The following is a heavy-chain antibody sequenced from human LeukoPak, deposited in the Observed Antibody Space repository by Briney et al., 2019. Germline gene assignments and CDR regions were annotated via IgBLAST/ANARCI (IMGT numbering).Heavy chain of an antibody. J-gene: IGHJ5*02. Sequence: GGSLRLSCAASGFTFSSYSMHWVRQAPGKGLEWVSAISRGSSSIFYADSVKGRFTISRDNAKNSLYLQMNSLRAEDTAVYYCARDRISEANWFDPWGQGTLVTVSS. CDR1: GFTFSSYS. CDR3: ARDRISEANWFDP. CDR2: ISRGSSSI. D-gene: IGHD2-21*01. V-gene: IGHV3-21*01.